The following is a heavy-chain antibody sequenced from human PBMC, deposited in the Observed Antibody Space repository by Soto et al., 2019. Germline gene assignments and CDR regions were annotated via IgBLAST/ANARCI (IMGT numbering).Heavy chain of an antibody. J-gene: IGHJ5*02. Sequence: TSETLSLTCTVSGGSISSSSYYWGWIRKPPGKGLEWIGSIYYSGSTYYNPSLKSRVTISVDTSKNRFSLKLSSVTAADTAVYYCARARGWLPPRGNWFDPWGQGTLVTVSS. CDR1: GGSISSSSYY. CDR2: IYYSGST. D-gene: IGHD3-22*01. CDR3: ARARGWLPPRGNWFDP. V-gene: IGHV4-39*01.